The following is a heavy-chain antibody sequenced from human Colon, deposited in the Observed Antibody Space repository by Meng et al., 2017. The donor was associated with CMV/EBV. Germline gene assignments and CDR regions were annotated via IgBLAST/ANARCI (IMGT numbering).Heavy chain of an antibody. CDR2: IRSGAYTGTS. Sequence: GESLKISCVASGFKLGDYTMHWVRQAPGKGLEWVAFIRSGAYTGTSEYAASVEGRFTVSRDDSKSVAYLQMNNLKNEDTAVYFCTRDRGRVTPPDYWGQGTLVTVSS. CDR1: GFKLGDYT. J-gene: IGHJ4*02. D-gene: IGHD3-16*01. V-gene: IGHV3-49*04. CDR3: TRDRGRVTPPDY.